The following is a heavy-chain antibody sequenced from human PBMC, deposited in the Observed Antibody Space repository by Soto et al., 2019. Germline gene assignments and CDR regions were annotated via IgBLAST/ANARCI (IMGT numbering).Heavy chain of an antibody. Sequence: GGSLRLSCAASGFSFNSYGMSWVRQAPGKGLEWVSSISGSGGSTYYADFVKDRFTISRDNSKNTLYLRMDGLRAEDTAAYYCAKGAGPSGFRFDYWGQETLVTVSS. CDR2: ISGSGGST. CDR1: GFSFNSYG. CDR3: AKGAGPSGFRFDY. V-gene: IGHV3-23*01. J-gene: IGHJ4*02. D-gene: IGHD6-25*01.